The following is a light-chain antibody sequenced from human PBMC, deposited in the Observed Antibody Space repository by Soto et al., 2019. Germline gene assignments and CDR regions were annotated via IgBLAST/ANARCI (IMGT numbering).Light chain of an antibody. V-gene: IGLV3-21*02. Sequence: SYELTQPPSVSVAPGQTARITCGGNNLGSKSVHWYQQKAGQAPVLVVYDDSDRPSGIPERFSGSDSGNTATLTISRVEAGDEADYYCHVWDSTSAHHGFGTGTKLAGL. CDR3: HVWDSTSAHHG. CDR2: DDS. J-gene: IGLJ1*01. CDR1: NLGSKS.